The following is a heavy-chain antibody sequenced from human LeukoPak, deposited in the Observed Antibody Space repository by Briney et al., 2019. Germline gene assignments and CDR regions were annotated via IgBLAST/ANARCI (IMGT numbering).Heavy chain of an antibody. CDR3: AREKYDGSPGNWFXP. Sequence: PGGSLRLSCAASGFTVSSNYMSWVRQAPGKGLEWVSVIYSGGRTYYADSVKGRFTISRDNSKNTLYLQMNSLRAEDTAVYYCAREKYDGSPGNWFXPWGXGTLVTVSS. CDR2: IYSGGRT. J-gene: IGHJ5*02. V-gene: IGHV3-53*01. CDR1: GFTVSSNY. D-gene: IGHD3-10*01.